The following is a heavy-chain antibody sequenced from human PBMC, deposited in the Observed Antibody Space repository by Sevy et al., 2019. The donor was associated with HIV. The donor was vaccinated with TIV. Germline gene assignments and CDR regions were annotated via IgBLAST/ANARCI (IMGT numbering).Heavy chain of an antibody. CDR2: INPNNGGT. CDR1: GYTFTNYY. V-gene: IGHV1-2*06. CDR3: STYRDLVWSTSFSLTFDY. D-gene: IGHD3-3*01. Sequence: ASVKVSCKAAGYTFTNYYMHWVRQAPGQGLEWMGRINPNNGGTNYAQKFQGSITMTRDTSTSTAYMERKNLRSDDAAVYYCSTYRDLVWSTSFSLTFDYWGQGTLVTVSS. J-gene: IGHJ4*02.